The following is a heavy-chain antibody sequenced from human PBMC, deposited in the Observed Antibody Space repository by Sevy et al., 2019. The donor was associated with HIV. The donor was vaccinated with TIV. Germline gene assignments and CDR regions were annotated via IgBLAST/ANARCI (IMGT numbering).Heavy chain of an antibody. CDR2: IKSKAYGGTT. CDR1: GFTFGDYA. D-gene: IGHD1-26*01. Sequence: GGSLRLSCTASGFTFGDYAMSWVRQAPGKGLEWVAFIKSKAYGGTTGYAASVKGRFTISRDDSKSIAYLQMDNLKTEDTAVSYCTRWSGSQSIFDYWGQGTLVTVSS. V-gene: IGHV3-49*04. J-gene: IGHJ4*02. CDR3: TRWSGSQSIFDY.